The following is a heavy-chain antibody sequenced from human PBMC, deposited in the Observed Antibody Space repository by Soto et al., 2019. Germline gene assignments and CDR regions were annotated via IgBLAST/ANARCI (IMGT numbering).Heavy chain of an antibody. CDR1: GYTFTSYG. CDR2: ISAYNGNT. D-gene: IGHD6-19*01. J-gene: IGHJ4*02. V-gene: IGHV1-18*01. CDR3: ARDSSAYPYY. Sequence: QVQLVQSGAEVKKPGASVKVSCKASGYTFTSYGITWVRQAPGQGLEWMGWISAYNGNTKYAQKLQGRVTMTTDTSTSPASMELRRLRSDDTAVYYWARDSSAYPYYRGQGTLVTVSS.